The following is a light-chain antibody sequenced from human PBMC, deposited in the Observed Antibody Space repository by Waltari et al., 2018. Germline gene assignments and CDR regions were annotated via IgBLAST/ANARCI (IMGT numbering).Light chain of an antibody. CDR3: QQRSNWPPA. CDR1: QSVSSY. Sequence: EIVLTQSPATLSWSLGERATISCRASQSVSSYLAWYQQKPGQAPRLLIYDASNRATGIPARFSGSGSGTDFTLTISSLEPEDFAVYYCQQRSNWPPAFGQGTKLEIK. V-gene: IGKV3-11*01. CDR2: DAS. J-gene: IGKJ2*01.